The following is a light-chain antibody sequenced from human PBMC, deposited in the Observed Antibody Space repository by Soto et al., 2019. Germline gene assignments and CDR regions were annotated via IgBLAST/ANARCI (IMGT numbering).Light chain of an antibody. CDR2: AAS. J-gene: IGKJ3*01. V-gene: IGKV1-39*01. CDR1: QSISSY. Sequence: IQMTQSPSTVSASVGDRVTITCLASQSISSYLNWYQRKPGKAPKLLIYAASSLQSGVPSRFSGSGSGTDFTPTISSLQPEDFATYYCQQSYSTPIFTFGPGTKVDIK. CDR3: QQSYSTPIFT.